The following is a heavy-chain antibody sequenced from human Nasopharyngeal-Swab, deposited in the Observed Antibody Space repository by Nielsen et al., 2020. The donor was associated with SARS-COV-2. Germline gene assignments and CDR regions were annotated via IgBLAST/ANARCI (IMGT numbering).Heavy chain of an antibody. V-gene: IGHV3-48*04. CDR3: ARGLRVLGNFDY. CDR2: ISSTSGTM. J-gene: IGHJ4*02. Sequence: GESLKISCAASGFTFSNYDMNWVRQAPGKGLECLSYISSTSGTMYYTDSVKGRFTISRDNVKKSLYLQMNNLRAEDTAVYYCARGLRVLGNFDYWGQGTLVTVSS. D-gene: IGHD7-27*01. CDR1: GFTFSNYD.